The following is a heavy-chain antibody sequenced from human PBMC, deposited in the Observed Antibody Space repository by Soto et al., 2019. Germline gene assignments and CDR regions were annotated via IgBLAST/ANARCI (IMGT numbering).Heavy chain of an antibody. CDR2: INPNSGGT. J-gene: IGHJ6*02. CDR3: ALSPFTILLAVSHYYALDV. CDR1: GYTLTGYY. Sequence: QVQMVMSGAEVKKPGASVKVSCKASGYTLTGYYIHWMRQAPGQGLEWLGWINPNSGGTKYAQKFQGRVTMTRDTSASTVYMALTRLKYDDTAVYYCALSPFTILLAVSHYYALDVWGQGTTVTVSS. V-gene: IGHV1-2*02. D-gene: IGHD3-10*01.